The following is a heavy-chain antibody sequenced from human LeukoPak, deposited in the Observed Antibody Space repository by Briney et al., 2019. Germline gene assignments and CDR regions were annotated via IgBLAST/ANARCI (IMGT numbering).Heavy chain of an antibody. V-gene: IGHV1-69*05. CDR2: IIPIFGTA. J-gene: IGHJ5*02. CDR1: GGTFSSYT. Sequence: SVKVSCKASGGTFSSYTISWVRQAPGQGLEWMGGIIPIFGTANYAQKFQGRVTITTDESTSTAYMELSSLRSEDTAVYYCARRGYSYGSNWFDPWGQGTLVTVSS. D-gene: IGHD5-18*01. CDR3: ARRGYSYGSNWFDP.